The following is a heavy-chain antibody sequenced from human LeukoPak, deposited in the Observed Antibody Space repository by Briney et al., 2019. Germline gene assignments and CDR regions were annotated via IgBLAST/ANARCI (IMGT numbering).Heavy chain of an antibody. CDR2: ISGSGGTT. J-gene: IGHJ4*02. D-gene: IGHD4-23*01. CDR1: GFSFSNYA. Sequence: GGSLRLSCAASGFSFSNYAMNWVRQAPEKGLEWVSGISGSGGTTYYADSVKGRFTISRDNSKDTLYLQLDSLRAEDTAIYYCAKAETTVATPFDYWGQGTLVTVSS. V-gene: IGHV3-23*01. CDR3: AKAETTVATPFDY.